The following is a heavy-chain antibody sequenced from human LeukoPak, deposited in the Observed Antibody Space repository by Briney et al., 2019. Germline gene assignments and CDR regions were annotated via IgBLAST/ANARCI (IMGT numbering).Heavy chain of an antibody. Sequence: PSETLSLTCTVSGGSISSYYWSWIRQPPGKGLEWIGYIYYSGSTNYNPSPKSRVTISVDTSKNQFSLKLSSVTAADTAVYYCARGKWELLGGVKDYYYYHGMDVWGQGTTVTVSS. CDR2: IYYSGST. V-gene: IGHV4-59*01. CDR1: GGSISSYY. D-gene: IGHD1-26*01. J-gene: IGHJ6*02. CDR3: ARGKWELLGGVKDYYYYHGMDV.